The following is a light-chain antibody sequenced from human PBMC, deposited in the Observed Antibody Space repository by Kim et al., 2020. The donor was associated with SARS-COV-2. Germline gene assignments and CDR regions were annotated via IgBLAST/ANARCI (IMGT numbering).Light chain of an antibody. V-gene: IGLV3-1*01. J-gene: IGLJ3*02. CDR1: GDKF. CDR3: QAWDSNTWV. Sequence: GDKFACWYQQKPGQSPVLVIYQDNKRPSGIPERFSGSNSGSTATLTISGTQAMDEADYYCQAWDSNTWVFGGGTQLTVL. CDR2: QDN.